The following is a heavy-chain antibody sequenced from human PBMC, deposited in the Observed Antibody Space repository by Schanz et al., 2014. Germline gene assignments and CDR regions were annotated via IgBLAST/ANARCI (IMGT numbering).Heavy chain of an antibody. D-gene: IGHD5-12*01. CDR1: GYTFTSHG. CDR2: IIPILGIA. CDR3: ARGPLGTSP. V-gene: IGHV1-69*09. J-gene: IGHJ5*02. Sequence: QVQLVQSGAEVKKPGSSVKVSCKASGYTFTSHGISWVRQAPGQGLEWMGRIIPILGIATYAQKFQGRLTFTADKSTSTAYMELSSLKSEDTAVYYCARGPLGTSPWGQGTLVAVSS.